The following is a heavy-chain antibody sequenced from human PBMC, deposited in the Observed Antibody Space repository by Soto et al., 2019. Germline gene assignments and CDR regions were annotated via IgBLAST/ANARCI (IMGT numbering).Heavy chain of an antibody. V-gene: IGHV3-23*01. CDR2: LSDSGGNT. CDR1: GFTFSSYG. CDR3: AKEMGARNPFDC. Sequence: GGSLRLSCVASGFTFSSYGMSWVRQAPGQGLEFISALSDSGGNTYYADSVKGRFTISRDNSKDTLYLQMNNLRVEDTALYYCAKEMGARNPFDCWGQGTLVTVSS. D-gene: IGHD1-26*01. J-gene: IGHJ4*02.